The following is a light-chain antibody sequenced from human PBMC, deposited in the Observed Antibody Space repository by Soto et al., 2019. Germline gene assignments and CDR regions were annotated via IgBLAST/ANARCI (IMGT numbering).Light chain of an antibody. Sequence: QSVLTQSPSTSGAPGQGVTISCTGSSSNIGAGYDVHWYQQLPGTAPKLLIFANINRPSGVPDRFSGSKSDTSASLAITGLRAEDEADYYCQSYDSSLSGDVFGTGTKLTVL. CDR2: ANI. CDR1: SSNIGAGYD. CDR3: QSYDSSLSGDV. J-gene: IGLJ1*01. V-gene: IGLV1-40*01.